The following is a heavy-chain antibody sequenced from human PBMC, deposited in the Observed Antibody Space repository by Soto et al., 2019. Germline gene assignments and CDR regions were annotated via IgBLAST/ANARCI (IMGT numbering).Heavy chain of an antibody. D-gene: IGHD1-26*01. J-gene: IGHJ5*02. V-gene: IGHV3-48*02. CDR2: ISSSSSTI. Sequence: EVQLVESGGGLVQPGGSLRLSCAASGFTFSSYSMNWVRQAPGKGLEWVSYISSSSSTIYYADSVKGRFTISRDNAKNSVYLQMNSLRDADTAVYYCAREGGSLNWFDPWGKGTLVTVSS. CDR3: AREGGSLNWFDP. CDR1: GFTFSSYS.